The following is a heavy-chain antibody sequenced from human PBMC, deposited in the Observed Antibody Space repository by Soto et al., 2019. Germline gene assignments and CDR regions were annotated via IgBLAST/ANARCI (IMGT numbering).Heavy chain of an antibody. CDR2: ISGSGDNT. CDR3: AKDRIVVVPLPHDAFDI. V-gene: IGHV3-23*01. CDR1: GFSFDEYA. Sequence: EVQLLESGGGLAQPGGSVRLSCAASGFSFDEYAMTWVRQAAGKGLEWVSAISGSGDNTYYADSVKGRFTISRDNSKNTLYLQMNSLRAEDTAVYYCAKDRIVVVPLPHDAFDIWGQGTMVTVSS. D-gene: IGHD2-2*01. J-gene: IGHJ3*02.